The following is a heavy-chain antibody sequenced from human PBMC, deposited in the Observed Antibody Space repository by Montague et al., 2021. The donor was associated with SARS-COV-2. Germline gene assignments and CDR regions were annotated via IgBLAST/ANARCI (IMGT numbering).Heavy chain of an antibody. CDR1: GDSVSTNTTT. Sequence: CAISGDSVSTNTTTWNWVRQSPSGDLEWLGRTYFRSKWYSDYAVSVKSRITINPDTSKNQFSLQLKSVTPKDTAIYFCGRVFAPAGTFDFWGQGTLVTVSS. J-gene: IGHJ4*02. D-gene: IGHD6-13*01. V-gene: IGHV6-1*01. CDR3: GRVFAPAGTFDF. CDR2: TYFRSKWYS.